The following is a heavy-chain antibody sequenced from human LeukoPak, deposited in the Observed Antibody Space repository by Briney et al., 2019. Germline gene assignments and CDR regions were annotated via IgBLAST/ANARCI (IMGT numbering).Heavy chain of an antibody. CDR1: GFTFSSYS. CDR2: ISSSSSYI. CDR3: ARVSTGIVVVPAAIGWFDP. J-gene: IGHJ5*02. D-gene: IGHD2-2*02. Sequence: GGSLRLSCAASGFTFSSYSMNWVRQAPGKGLEWVSSISSSSSYIYYADSVKGRFTISRDNAKNSLYLQMNSLRAEDTAVYYCARVSTGIVVVPAAIGWFDPWGQGTLVTVSS. V-gene: IGHV3-21*01.